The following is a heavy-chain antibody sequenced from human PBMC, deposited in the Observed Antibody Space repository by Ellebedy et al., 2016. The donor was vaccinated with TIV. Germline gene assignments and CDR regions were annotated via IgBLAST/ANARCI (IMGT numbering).Heavy chain of an antibody. CDR3: ARDLVGATG. V-gene: IGHV3-21*01. D-gene: IGHD1-26*01. Sequence: GESLKISCAASGFTFSSYSMNWVRQAPGKGLEWVSSISSSSSYIYYADSVKGRFTISRDNAKNSLYLQMNSLRAEDTEVYYCARDLVGATGWGQGTLVTVSS. CDR1: GFTFSSYS. J-gene: IGHJ4*02. CDR2: ISSSSSYI.